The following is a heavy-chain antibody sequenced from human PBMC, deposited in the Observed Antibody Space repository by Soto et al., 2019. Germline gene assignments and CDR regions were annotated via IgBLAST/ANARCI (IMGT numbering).Heavy chain of an antibody. V-gene: IGHV3-23*01. CDR2: IGGSGGST. CDR1: GFTFSSYA. Sequence: PGGSLRLSCAASGFTFSSYAMTWVRQAPGKGLEWVSAIGGSGGSTYYAGSVKGRFTISRDNSKNTLYLQMNSLRVEDTAVYYCAKAIPGQIGATFDYWGQGTLVTVSS. CDR3: AKAIPGQIGATFDY. D-gene: IGHD2-21*01. J-gene: IGHJ4*02.